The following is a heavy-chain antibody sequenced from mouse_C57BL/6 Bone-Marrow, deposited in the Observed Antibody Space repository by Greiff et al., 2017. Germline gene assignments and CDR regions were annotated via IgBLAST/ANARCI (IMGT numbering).Heavy chain of an antibody. Sequence: QVQLQQPGAELVRPGTSVKLSCKASGYTFTSYWMHWVKQRPGQGLEWIGVIDPSDSYTNYNQKFKGKATLTVDTSSSTAYMQLSSLTSEDSAVYYCASEGPYYYGSSYGDMDYWGQGTSVTVSS. J-gene: IGHJ4*01. CDR2: IDPSDSYT. V-gene: IGHV1-59*01. CDR1: GYTFTSYW. CDR3: ASEGPYYYGSSYGDMDY. D-gene: IGHD1-1*01.